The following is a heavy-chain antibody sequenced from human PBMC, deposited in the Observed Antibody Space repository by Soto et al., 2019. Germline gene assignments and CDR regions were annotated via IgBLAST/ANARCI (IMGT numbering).Heavy chain of an antibody. CDR3: ARVLRGGYCFDP. CDR2: IYYIGST. V-gene: IGHV4-59*01. Sequence: QVQLQEAGPGLVKPSETLSLTCTVSGGSISSYYWSWIRQPPGKGLEWIGYIYYIGSTNYNPSLMSRVTITVDTSKNQCSLKLSSVTAADTAVYYCARVLRGGYCFDPWGQGSLVTVSS. D-gene: IGHD2-15*01. CDR1: GGSISSYY. J-gene: IGHJ5*02.